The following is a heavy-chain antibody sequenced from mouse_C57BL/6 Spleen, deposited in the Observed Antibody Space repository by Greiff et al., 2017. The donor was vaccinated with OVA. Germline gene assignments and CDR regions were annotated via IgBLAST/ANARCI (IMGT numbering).Heavy chain of an antibody. CDR2: INPNNGGT. D-gene: IGHD2-12*01. Sequence: EVKLQESGPELVKPGASVKMSCKASGYTFTDYNMHWVKQSHGKSLEWIGYINPNNGGTSYNQKFKGKATLTVNKSSSTAYMELRSLTSEDSAVYYCARGGYSPWFAYWGQGTLVTVSA. CDR3: ARGGYSPWFAY. V-gene: IGHV1-22*01. CDR1: GYTFTDYN. J-gene: IGHJ3*01.